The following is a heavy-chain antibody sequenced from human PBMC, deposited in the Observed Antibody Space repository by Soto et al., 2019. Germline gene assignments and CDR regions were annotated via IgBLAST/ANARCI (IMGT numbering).Heavy chain of an antibody. J-gene: IGHJ6*02. CDR1: GFTFSSYW. CDR3: ARDRSSSWYNYYYGMDV. D-gene: IGHD6-13*01. V-gene: IGHV3-74*01. Sequence: GGSLRLSCAASGFTFSSYWMHWVRQAPGKGLVWVSRINSDGSSTSYADSVKGRFTISRDNAKNTLYLQMNSLRAEDTAVYYCARDRSSSWYNYYYGMDVWGQGPTVTVSS. CDR2: INSDGSST.